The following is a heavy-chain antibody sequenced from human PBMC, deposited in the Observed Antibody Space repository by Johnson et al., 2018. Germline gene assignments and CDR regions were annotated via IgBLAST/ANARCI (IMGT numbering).Heavy chain of an antibody. CDR2: ISSDGSNK. CDR3: ARSRSDSYVIDI. Sequence: VQLVESGGGVVQPGRSLRLSCAASGFTFRSYAMNWVRQAPGKGLEWVAVISSDGSNKYYGDSVKGPLTISRDNSKNTLYLQMNSLRAEDTAVYYCARSRSDSYVIDIWGQGTMVTVSP. J-gene: IGHJ3*02. D-gene: IGHD3-16*01. CDR1: GFTFRSYA. V-gene: IGHV3-30-3*01.